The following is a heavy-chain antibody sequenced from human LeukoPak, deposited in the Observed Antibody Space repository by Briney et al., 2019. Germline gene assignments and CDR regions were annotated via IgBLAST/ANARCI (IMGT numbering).Heavy chain of an antibody. CDR1: GGSISSYY. Sequence: SETLSLTCTVSGGSISSYYLSWIRQPPGKGLEWIGYIYYSGSTNYNPSLKSRVTISVDTSKNQFSLKLSSVTAADTAVYYCASGPRYYDFEYWGQGTLVTVSS. J-gene: IGHJ4*02. V-gene: IGHV4-59*01. CDR3: ASGPRYYDFEY. CDR2: IYYSGST. D-gene: IGHD3-3*01.